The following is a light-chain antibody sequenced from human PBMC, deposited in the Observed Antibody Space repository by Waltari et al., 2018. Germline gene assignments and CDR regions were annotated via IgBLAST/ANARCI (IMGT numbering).Light chain of an antibody. CDR2: AAS. J-gene: IGKJ1*01. CDR3: QQYHYWPPWT. V-gene: IGKV3-15*01. CDR1: QSISGN. Sequence: EVLMTQSPATLSVSPGERATLSCRASQSISGNLAWYQQKPGQAPRPVIYAASTRATGIPARFSGSGSVTDFTLTITGLQSEDFAVYYCQQYHYWPPWTFGQGTTVEI.